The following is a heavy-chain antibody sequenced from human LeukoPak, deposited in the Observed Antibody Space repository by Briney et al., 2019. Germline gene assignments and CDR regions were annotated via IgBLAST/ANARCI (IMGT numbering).Heavy chain of an antibody. V-gene: IGHV7-4-1*02. Sequence: ASVKVSCKASGYTFTNYSMNWVRQAPGQGLEWMGWINTNTGNPTYAQGFTGRFVFSLDTSVSTAYLHISSLKAKDTAVYYCARGTAEPDYWGQGTLVTVSS. CDR3: ARGTAEPDY. J-gene: IGHJ4*02. D-gene: IGHD5-18*01. CDR1: GYTFTNYS. CDR2: INTNTGNP.